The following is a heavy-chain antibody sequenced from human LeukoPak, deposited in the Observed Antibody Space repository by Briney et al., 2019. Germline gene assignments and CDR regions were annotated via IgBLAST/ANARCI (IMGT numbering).Heavy chain of an antibody. CDR3: AINRGLGGAFDI. J-gene: IGHJ3*02. CDR1: GLTVSRNY. Sequence: GGSLRLSCASTGLTVSRNYMNWVRQAPGKGLEWVSVIYSGDSTYYADSAKGRFTISRDTSKNALYLQMNTLKGEDTAVYYCAINRGLGGAFDIWGQGAMVTVSS. CDR2: IYSGDST. V-gene: IGHV3-53*01. D-gene: IGHD3/OR15-3a*01.